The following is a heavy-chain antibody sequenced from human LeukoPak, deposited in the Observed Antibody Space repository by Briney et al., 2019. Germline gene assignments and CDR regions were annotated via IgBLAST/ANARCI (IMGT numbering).Heavy chain of an antibody. D-gene: IGHD6-19*01. CDR3: ARGRAVAGSYYFDY. CDR2: INTYTGNP. V-gene: IGHV7-4-1*02. CDR1: GYSFTTYA. Sequence: EASVKVSCKASGYSFTTYAMNWVRQDPGQGLEWMGWINTYTGNPTYAQGFTGRFVFSLDTSVSTAYLQISSLKAEDTAVYYCARGRAVAGSYYFDYWGQGTLVTVSS. J-gene: IGHJ4*02.